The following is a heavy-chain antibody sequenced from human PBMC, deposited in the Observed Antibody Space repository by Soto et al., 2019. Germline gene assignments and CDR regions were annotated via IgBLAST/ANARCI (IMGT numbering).Heavy chain of an antibody. CDR2: ISSSGTI. D-gene: IGHD3-9*01. J-gene: IGHJ6*02. V-gene: IGHV4-59*01. CDR3: ARDRKLVIPGNYYYYGMDV. CDR1: GGSIRDYF. Sequence: QLQLQESGPGLVKPSETLSLTCSVSGGSIRDYFWTWIRQPPGKGLEWIGYISSSGTINYNSSLKSRVTISLDTSKNHFSLKLSSVTAAYTAVYFCARDRKLVIPGNYYYYGMDVGGQGTTVTVSS.